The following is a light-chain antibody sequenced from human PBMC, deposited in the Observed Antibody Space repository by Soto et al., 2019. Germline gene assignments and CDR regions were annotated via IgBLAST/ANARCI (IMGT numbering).Light chain of an antibody. J-gene: IGLJ3*02. CDR3: SSYTTTSTT. V-gene: IGLV2-14*01. Sequence: QSVLTQPASVSGSPGQSITISCTGTINDIGSYQYVAWYKHHPGKAPKLIIYEVTHRPSGVSNRFSGSKSGNTASLTISGLQSEDEADYYCSSYTTTSTTFGGGTKVTV. CDR2: EVT. CDR1: INDIGSYQY.